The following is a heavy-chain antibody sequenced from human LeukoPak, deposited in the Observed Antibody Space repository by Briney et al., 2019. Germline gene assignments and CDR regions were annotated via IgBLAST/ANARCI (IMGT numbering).Heavy chain of an antibody. CDR2: IRYDGSNK. V-gene: IGHV3-30*02. D-gene: IGHD6-13*01. Sequence: PGGSLRLSCVVSGFTFSSYGMHWVRQAPGKGLEWVAFIRYDGSNKYYADSVKGRFTISRDNSKNTLYLQMNSLRAEDTAVYYCAKDPAGIAAAGSRRVLYYFDYWGQGTLVTVSS. CDR3: AKDPAGIAAAGSRRVLYYFDY. CDR1: GFTFSSYG. J-gene: IGHJ4*02.